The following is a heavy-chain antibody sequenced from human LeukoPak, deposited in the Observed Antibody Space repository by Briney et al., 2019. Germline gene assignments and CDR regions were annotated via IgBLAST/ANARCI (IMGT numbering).Heavy chain of an antibody. V-gene: IGHV3-15*01. CDR2: IKSKTDGGTT. J-gene: IGHJ4*02. D-gene: IGHD3-22*01. Sequence: PGGSLRLSCAASGFTFSNAWMSWVRQAPGKGLEWVGRIKSKTDGGTTDYAAPVKGSFTISRDDSKNTLYLQMNSLKTEDTAVYYCTTDTHYYDSSGYRSDYYFDYWGQGTLVTVSS. CDR1: GFTFSNAW. CDR3: TTDTHYYDSSGYRSDYYFDY.